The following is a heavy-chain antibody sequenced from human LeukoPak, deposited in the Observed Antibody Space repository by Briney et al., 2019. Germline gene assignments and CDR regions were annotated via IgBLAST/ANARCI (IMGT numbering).Heavy chain of an antibody. CDR2: INHSGST. D-gene: IGHD6-13*01. J-gene: IGHJ4*02. CDR1: GGSISSYY. V-gene: IGHV4-34*01. CDR3: ARGQVTSSSAYSSSWYGMFRPWYYFDY. Sequence: SETLSLTCTVSGGSISSYYWSWIRQPPGKGLEWIGEINHSGSTNYNPSLKSRVTISVDTSKNQFSLKLSSVTAADTAVYYCARGQVTSSSAYSSSWYGMFRPWYYFDYWGQGTLVTVSS.